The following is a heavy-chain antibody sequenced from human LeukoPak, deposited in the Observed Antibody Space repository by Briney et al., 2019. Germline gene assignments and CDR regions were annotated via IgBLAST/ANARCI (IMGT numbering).Heavy chain of an antibody. V-gene: IGHV3-48*03. CDR3: ARVGPTDGGIVRWVFDY. Sequence: GGSLRLSCAASELTFSSYEMNWVRQAPGKGLEWVSYISSSGSTIYYADSVKGRFTISRDNAKNALYLQMTSLRAEDTAVYYCARVGPTDGGIVRWVFDYWGQGTLVTVSS. CDR2: ISSSGSTI. CDR1: ELTFSSYE. D-gene: IGHD4-23*01. J-gene: IGHJ4*02.